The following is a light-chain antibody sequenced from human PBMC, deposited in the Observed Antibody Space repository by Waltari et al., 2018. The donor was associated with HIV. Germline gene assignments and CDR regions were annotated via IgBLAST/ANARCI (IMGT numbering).Light chain of an antibody. V-gene: IGKV1-39*01. CDR3: QQSYTTLIT. CDR2: AAS. J-gene: IGKJ5*01. CDR1: QDIGGS. Sequence: DIQMTQFPVSLSASIGDRVTITCRASQDIGGSLYWYQQKPGRAPKLLIFAASSLQSGVPSRFSGRGSGTDFTLTITSLQPEDFATYYCQQSYTTLITFGQGTRLEI.